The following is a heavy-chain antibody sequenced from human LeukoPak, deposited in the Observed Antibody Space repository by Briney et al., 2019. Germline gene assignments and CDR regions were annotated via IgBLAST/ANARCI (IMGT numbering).Heavy chain of an antibody. CDR3: ARDGYWFPYYYGMDV. Sequence: GGSLRLSCAASGFTFSSYAMSWVRQAPGKGLEWVSAISGSGGSTYYADSVKGRFTISTDNSKNTLYLQMNSLRAEDTAVYYCARDGYWFPYYYGMDVWGQGTTVTVSS. J-gene: IGHJ6*02. D-gene: IGHD2-8*02. V-gene: IGHV3-23*01. CDR1: GFTFSSYA. CDR2: ISGSGGST.